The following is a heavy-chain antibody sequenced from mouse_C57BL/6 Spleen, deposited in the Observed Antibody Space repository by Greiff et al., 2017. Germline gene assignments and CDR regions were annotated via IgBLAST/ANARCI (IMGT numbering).Heavy chain of an antibody. D-gene: IGHD2-10*02. CDR3: ARVGAYDSYAMDY. J-gene: IGHJ4*01. V-gene: IGHV1-69*01. CDR2: IDPSDSYT. CDR1: GYTFTSYW. Sequence: VQLQQPGAELVMPGASVKLSCKASGYTFTSYWMHWVKQRPGQGLEWIGEIDPSDSYTNYNQKFKGKSTLTVDKSSSTAYMQLSSLTSEDSAVYYFARVGAYDSYAMDYWGQGTSVTVSS.